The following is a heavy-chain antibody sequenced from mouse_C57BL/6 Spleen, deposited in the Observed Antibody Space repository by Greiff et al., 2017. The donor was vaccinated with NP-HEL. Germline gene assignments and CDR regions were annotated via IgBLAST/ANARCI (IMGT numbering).Heavy chain of an antibody. V-gene: IGHV5-17*01. CDR3: ARRLTGRDAMDY. D-gene: IGHD4-1*01. Sequence: EVKVEESGGGLVKPGGSLKLSCAASGFTFSDYGMHWVHQAPEKGLEWVAYISSGSSTIYYADTVKGRFTISRDNAKNTLFLQMTSLRSEDTAMYYCARRLTGRDAMDYWGQGTSVTVSS. CDR2: ISSGSSTI. J-gene: IGHJ4*01. CDR1: GFTFSDYG.